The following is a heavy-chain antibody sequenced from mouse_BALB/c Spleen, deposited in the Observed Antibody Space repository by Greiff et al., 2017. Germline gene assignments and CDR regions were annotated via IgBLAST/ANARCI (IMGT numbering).Heavy chain of an antibody. V-gene: IGHV14-3*02. CDR2: IDPANGNT. J-gene: IGHJ4*01. Sequence: VQLKESGAELVKPGASVKLSCTASGFNIKDTYMHWVKQRPEQGLEWIGRIDPANGNTKYDPKFQGKATITADTSSNTAYLQLSSLTSEDTAVYYCARGITTFYYAMDYWGQGTSVTVSS. D-gene: IGHD2-4*01. CDR1: GFNIKDTY. CDR3: ARGITTFYYAMDY.